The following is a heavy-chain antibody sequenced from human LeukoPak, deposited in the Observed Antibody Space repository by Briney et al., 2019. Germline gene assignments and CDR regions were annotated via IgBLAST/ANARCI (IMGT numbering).Heavy chain of an antibody. CDR3: VKISGTWGIAAADY. CDR2: ISSNGGST. Sequence: GGSLRLSCSASGFTFSSYAMHWVRQAPGKGLEYVSAISSNGGSTYYADSVKGRFTISRDNSKNTLYLQMSSLRAEHTAVYYCVKISGTWGIAAADYWGQGTLVTVSS. D-gene: IGHD6-13*01. J-gene: IGHJ4*02. V-gene: IGHV3-64D*09. CDR1: GFTFSSYA.